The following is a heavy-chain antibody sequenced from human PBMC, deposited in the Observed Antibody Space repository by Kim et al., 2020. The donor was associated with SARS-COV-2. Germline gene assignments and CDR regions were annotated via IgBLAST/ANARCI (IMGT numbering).Heavy chain of an antibody. V-gene: IGHV1-18*04. J-gene: IGHJ6*02. CDR3: ARVGAVLRYFDPKDYYYYYGMDV. CDR2: ISAYNGNT. Sequence: ASVKVSCKASGYTFTSYGISWVRQAPGQGLECMGWISAYNGNTNYAQKLQGRVTMTTDTSTSTAYMELRSLRSDDTAVYFCARVGAVLRYFDPKDYYYYYGMDVWGQGTTVTVSS. CDR1: GYTFTSYG. D-gene: IGHD3-9*01.